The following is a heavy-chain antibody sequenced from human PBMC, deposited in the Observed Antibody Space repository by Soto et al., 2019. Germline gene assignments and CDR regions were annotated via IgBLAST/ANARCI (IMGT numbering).Heavy chain of an antibody. CDR1: GYTFTGYY. J-gene: IGHJ6*01. D-gene: IGHD1-1*01. V-gene: IGHV1-2*04. CDR2: INPNSGGT. CDR3: ARDRSHNYCSGMDA. Sequence: ASVKVSCKASGYTFTGYYMHWVRQAPGQGLEWMGWINPNSGGTSYAQKFQGWVTMTRDTSISTAYMELSRLRSDDTAVYYCARDRSHNYCSGMDAWGQGSTVTVS.